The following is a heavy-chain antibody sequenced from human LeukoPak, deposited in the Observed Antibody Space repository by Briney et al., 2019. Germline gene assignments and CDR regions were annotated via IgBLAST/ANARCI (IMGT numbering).Heavy chain of an antibody. D-gene: IGHD3-16*01. V-gene: IGHV3-49*03. CDR2: IRSKGFGGTT. J-gene: IGHJ4*02. CDR1: GFTFGDFA. CDR3: TRVRAYDYAWGSYLY. Sequence: GGSLRLSCTASGFTFGDFALSWFRQAPGKGLEWVGFIRSKGFGGTTEYAASVKGRFTISRDDSKSIAYLQMNSLKTEDTAVYYCTRVRAYDYAWGSYLYWGQGTLVTASS.